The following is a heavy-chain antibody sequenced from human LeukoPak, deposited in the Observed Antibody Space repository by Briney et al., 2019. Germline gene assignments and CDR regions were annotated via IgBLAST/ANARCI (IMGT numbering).Heavy chain of an antibody. V-gene: IGHV4-38-2*01. CDR2: IYHSGST. Sequence: PSETLSLTCVVSGYSISSGYFWGWIRQPPGKGLEWIATIYHSGSTFYSPSLKSRVPISVDTSKNQFSLKLSSVTAADTAVYYCARDYGGHAIFDYWGQGTLVTVSS. CDR3: ARDYGGHAIFDY. CDR1: GYSISSGYF. J-gene: IGHJ4*02. D-gene: IGHD4-23*01.